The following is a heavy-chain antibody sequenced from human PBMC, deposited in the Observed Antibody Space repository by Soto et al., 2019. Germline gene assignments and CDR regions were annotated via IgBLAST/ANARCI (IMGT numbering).Heavy chain of an antibody. V-gene: IGHV4-39*01. CDR2: GYHGGNT. CDR1: GGSISSNSYY. Sequence: QLQLQESGPGLVKPSETQSLTCTVSGGSISSNSYYWAWIRQPQGKGLEWIGSGYHGGNTYYNPSHKSRVTISVDTSTNQFSLKLNSVTAADTAVYYCARHLSGYGYLYFEYWGQGILVTVSS. J-gene: IGHJ4*02. D-gene: IGHD5-18*01. CDR3: ARHLSGYGYLYFEY.